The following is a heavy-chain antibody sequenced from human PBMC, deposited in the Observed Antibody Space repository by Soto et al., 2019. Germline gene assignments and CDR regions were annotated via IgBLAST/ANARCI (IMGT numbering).Heavy chain of an antibody. J-gene: IGHJ4*02. V-gene: IGHV3-23*01. CDR3: AKGDCSSTRCYVIDY. CDR2: ISGSGGST. D-gene: IGHD2-2*01. Sequence: GGSLRLSCAASGFTFSSYAMSWVRQAPGKGLEWVSAISGSGGSTYYADSVKGRFTISRDNSKNTLYLQMNSLRAEDTAVYYCAKGDCSSTRCYVIDYWGQGTLVTVSS. CDR1: GFTFSSYA.